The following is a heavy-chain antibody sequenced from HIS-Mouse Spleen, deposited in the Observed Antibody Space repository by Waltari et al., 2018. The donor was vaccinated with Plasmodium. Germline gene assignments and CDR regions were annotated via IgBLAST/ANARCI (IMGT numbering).Heavy chain of an antibody. CDR1: GYTFTGYY. CDR3: ARVLGYKAAAGTFVEYFQH. V-gene: IGHV1-2*02. Sequence: QVQLVQSGAEVKKPGASVKVSCKASGYTFTGYYMHWVRHAPGQGREWMGWINPHSGGTNYAQKCQVRVNMTRDTSISTAYMELSRLRSDDTAVYYCARVLGYKAAAGTFVEYFQHWGQGTLVTVSS. CDR2: INPHSGGT. J-gene: IGHJ1*01. D-gene: IGHD6-13*01.